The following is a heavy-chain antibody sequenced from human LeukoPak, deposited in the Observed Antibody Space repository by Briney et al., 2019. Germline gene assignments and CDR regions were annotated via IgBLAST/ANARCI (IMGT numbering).Heavy chain of an antibody. Sequence: PGGSLRLSCAVSGFTFSSYAMHWVRQAPGKGLEWVAHIRNDGSVKYYADSVKGRFTISRDNSKNTLYLQMNSLRAEDTAVYYCAKATGAFSYDTPDYWGQGTLVTVSS. V-gene: IGHV3-30*02. J-gene: IGHJ4*02. D-gene: IGHD3-16*01. CDR3: AKATGAFSYDTPDY. CDR1: GFTFSSYA. CDR2: IRNDGSVK.